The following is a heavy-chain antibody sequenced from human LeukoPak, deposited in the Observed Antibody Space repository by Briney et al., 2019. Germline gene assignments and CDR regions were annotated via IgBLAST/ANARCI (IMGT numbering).Heavy chain of an antibody. Sequence: SETLSLTCTVSGGSISSYYWSWIRQPPGKGLEWIGYIYYSGSTNYYPSLKSRVTISVDTSKNQFSLKLSSVTAADTAVYYCARRNPSGYESYFDYWGQGTLVTVSS. J-gene: IGHJ4*02. CDR3: ARRNPSGYESYFDY. D-gene: IGHD5-12*01. CDR1: GGSISSYY. V-gene: IGHV4-59*08. CDR2: IYYSGST.